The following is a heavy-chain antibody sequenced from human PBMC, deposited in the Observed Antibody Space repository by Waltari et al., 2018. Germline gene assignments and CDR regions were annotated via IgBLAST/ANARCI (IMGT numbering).Heavy chain of an antibody. CDR1: GFTVSSNY. J-gene: IGHJ4*02. Sequence: EVQLVESGGGLIQSGGSLRLSCAASGFTVSSNYMSWVRQAPGQGLEWVSVIFSDGRTYYADSVKGRFTISRDNSKNTLYLQINSLRAEDTAVYYCARDSRGGLFFDYWGQGTLVTVSS. CDR3: ARDSRGGLFFDY. V-gene: IGHV3-53*01. CDR2: IFSDGRT.